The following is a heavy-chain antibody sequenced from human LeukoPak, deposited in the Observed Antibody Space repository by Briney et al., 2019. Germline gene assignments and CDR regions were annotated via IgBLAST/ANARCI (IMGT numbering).Heavy chain of an antibody. V-gene: IGHV3-30*18. Sequence: GGSLRLSCAASGFTFSSYGMHWVRQAPGKGLEWVAVISYDGSNKYYADSVKGRFTISRDNSKNTLYLQMNSLRAEVTAVYYCAKCFWTQDAFDIWGQGTMVTVSS. CDR3: AKCFWTQDAFDI. D-gene: IGHD3/OR15-3a*01. J-gene: IGHJ3*02. CDR1: GFTFSSYG. CDR2: ISYDGSNK.